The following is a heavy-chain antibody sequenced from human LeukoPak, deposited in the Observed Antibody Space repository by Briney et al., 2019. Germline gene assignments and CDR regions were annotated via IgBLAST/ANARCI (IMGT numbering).Heavy chain of an antibody. J-gene: IGHJ4*02. CDR2: IYSGGST. CDR1: GFTVSSNH. Sequence: GGSLRLSCAASGFTVSSNHMSWVRQAPGKGLEWVSVIYSGGSTYYADSVKGRFTISRDNSKNTLYLQMNSLRAEDTAVYYCASHSSSWYGFDYWGQGTLVAVSS. CDR3: ASHSSSWYGFDY. V-gene: IGHV3-53*01. D-gene: IGHD6-13*01.